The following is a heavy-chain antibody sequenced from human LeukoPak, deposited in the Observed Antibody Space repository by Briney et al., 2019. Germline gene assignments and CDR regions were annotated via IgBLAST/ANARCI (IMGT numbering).Heavy chain of an antibody. D-gene: IGHD2-15*01. CDR2: IYYTGST. Sequence: PSETQSLTCTVSGGSISSSSYYWGWIRQPPGKGLEWIGSIYYTGSTNYNTSLKSRVTISVDTSKNQFSLKLSSVTAADTAVYYCARGRGYCSGGSCYHYYYMDVWGKGTTVTVSS. V-gene: IGHV4-39*07. CDR3: ARGRGYCSGGSCYHYYYMDV. J-gene: IGHJ6*03. CDR1: GGSISSSSYY.